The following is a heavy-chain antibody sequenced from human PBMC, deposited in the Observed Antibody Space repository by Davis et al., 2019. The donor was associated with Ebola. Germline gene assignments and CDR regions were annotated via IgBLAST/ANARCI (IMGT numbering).Heavy chain of an antibody. CDR1: GFTVSSNY. CDR2: IYSGGST. V-gene: IGHV3-53*01. D-gene: IGHD6-19*01. Sequence: GESLKISCAASGFTVSSNYMSWVRQAPGKGLEWVSVIYSGGSTYYADSVKGRFTISRDNSKNTLYLQMNSLRAEDTAVYYCAREGPGAVAAPDYWGQGTLVTVSS. J-gene: IGHJ4*02. CDR3: AREGPGAVAAPDY.